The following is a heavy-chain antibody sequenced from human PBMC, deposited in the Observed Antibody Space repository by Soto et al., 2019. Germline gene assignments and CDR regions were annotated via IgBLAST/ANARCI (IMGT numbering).Heavy chain of an antibody. D-gene: IGHD2-2*01. Sequence: QLVESGGGLVQPGGSLRLSCAASGFTFSLYPVNWVRQAPGKGLEWLSYIRPRNSTIYYADSVKGRFTISRDNAKNSLDLQMNGLRDDDTAVYYCARVGRGFCSSTRCYTDGFDLWGQGTVVTVST. CDR2: IRPRNSTI. J-gene: IGHJ3*01. CDR1: GFTFSLYP. CDR3: ARVGRGFCSSTRCYTDGFDL. V-gene: IGHV3-48*02.